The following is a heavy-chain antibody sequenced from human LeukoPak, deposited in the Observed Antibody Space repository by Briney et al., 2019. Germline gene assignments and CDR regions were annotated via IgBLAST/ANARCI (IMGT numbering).Heavy chain of an antibody. CDR1: GFTFSSYG. CDR3: ARRVRGGGAFDI. CDR2: IWYDGSNK. V-gene: IGHV3-33*01. Sequence: GGSLRLSCAASGFTFSSYGMHWVRQAPGKGLEWVAVIWYDGSNKYYADSVKGRFTISRDNSKNTLYLQMNSLRAEDTAVYYCARRVRGGGAFDIWGQGTMVTVSS. D-gene: IGHD3-10*01. J-gene: IGHJ3*02.